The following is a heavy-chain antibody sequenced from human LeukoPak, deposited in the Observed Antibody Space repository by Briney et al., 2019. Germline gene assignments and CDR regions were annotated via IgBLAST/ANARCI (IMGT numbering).Heavy chain of an antibody. CDR2: FSRSGPDT. CDR3: AKGSLGSWYYFDY. CDR1: GFTFGSSA. J-gene: IGHJ4*02. D-gene: IGHD6-13*01. Sequence: GGSLRLSCAASGFTFGSSAMSWVRQAPGKGPEWVSTFSRSGPDTYYADSVKGRFTIFRDNSKNTLYLQMNGLRAEDTAVYYCAKGSLGSWYYFDYWGQGTLVTVSS. V-gene: IGHV3-23*01.